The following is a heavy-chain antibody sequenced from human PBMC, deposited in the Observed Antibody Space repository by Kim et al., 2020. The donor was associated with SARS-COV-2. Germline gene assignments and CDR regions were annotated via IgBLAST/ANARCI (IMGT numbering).Heavy chain of an antibody. CDR1: GGSISSYY. D-gene: IGHD1-7*01. Sequence: SETLSLTCTVSGGSISSYYWSWIRQPAGKGLEWIGRIYTSGSTNYNPSLKSRVTMSVDTSKNQFSLKLSSVTAADTAVYYCARDRTTENIYYYYYMDVWGKGTTVTVSS. CDR2: IYTSGST. J-gene: IGHJ6*03. CDR3: ARDRTTENIYYYYYMDV. V-gene: IGHV4-4*07.